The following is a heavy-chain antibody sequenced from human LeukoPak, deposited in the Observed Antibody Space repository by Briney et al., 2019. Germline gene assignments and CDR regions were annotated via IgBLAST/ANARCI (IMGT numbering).Heavy chain of an antibody. CDR2: STTNGGTT. CDR1: GFTFSDYP. V-gene: IGHV3-64*01. J-gene: IGHJ3*02. Sequence: GGSLRLSCAASGFTFSDYPMHWVRQAPGKGLGCVSASTTNGGTTYYATSVKGRFIISRDNSKNTLYLQMGSLRVEDMGVYYCARLSPIVVAPGALDIWGQGTMVTVSS. D-gene: IGHD2-15*01. CDR3: ARLSPIVVAPGALDI.